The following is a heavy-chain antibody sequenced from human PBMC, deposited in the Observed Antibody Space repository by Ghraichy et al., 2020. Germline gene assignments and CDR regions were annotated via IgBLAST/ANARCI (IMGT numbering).Heavy chain of an antibody. CDR2: IYYSGST. CDR3: ARRLYDGHVF. CDR1: GASIINSDYY. D-gene: IGHD3-16*01. J-gene: IGHJ4*02. V-gene: IGHV4-39*01. Sequence: TLSLTCTVSGASIINSDYYWGWIRQPPGRGPEWIGSIYYSGSTYYNPSLKGRVTISVDTSKNQFSLTLGSMTPADTAVYYCARRLYDGHVFWGQGALVTGSS.